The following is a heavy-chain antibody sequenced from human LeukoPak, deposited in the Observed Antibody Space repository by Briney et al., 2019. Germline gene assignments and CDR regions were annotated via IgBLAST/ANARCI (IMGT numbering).Heavy chain of an antibody. Sequence: ASVKVSCTASGYIFTNYYMHWVRQAPGQGLEWMGWISAYNGNTNYAQKLQGRVTMTTDTSTSTAYMELSSLRSEDTAVYYCARQYYYDSSGYYDYWGQGTLVTVSS. CDR2: ISAYNGNT. V-gene: IGHV1-18*04. CDR3: ARQYYYDSSGYYDY. J-gene: IGHJ4*02. CDR1: GYIFTNYY. D-gene: IGHD3-22*01.